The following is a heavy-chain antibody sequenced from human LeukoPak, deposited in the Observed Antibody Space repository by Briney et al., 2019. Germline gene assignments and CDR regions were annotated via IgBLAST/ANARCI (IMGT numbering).Heavy chain of an antibody. CDR2: IYYSGST. Sequence: PSETLSLTCTVSGGSISSYYWCWIRQPPGKGLEWIGYIYYSGSTNYNPSLKSRVTISVDTSKNQFSLKLTSVTAADTAVYYCARVDCSGGRCYSGYYYYGMDVWGQGTTVTVSS. D-gene: IGHD2-15*01. CDR3: ARVDCSGGRCYSGYYYYGMDV. V-gene: IGHV4-59*01. CDR1: GGSISSYY. J-gene: IGHJ6*02.